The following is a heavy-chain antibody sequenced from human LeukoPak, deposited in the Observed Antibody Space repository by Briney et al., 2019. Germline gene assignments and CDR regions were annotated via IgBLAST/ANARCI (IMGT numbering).Heavy chain of an antibody. D-gene: IGHD3-10*01. CDR1: GGSFSGYY. J-gene: IGHJ6*04. V-gene: IGHV4-34*01. CDR2: INHSGST. CDR3: ARHTYYYGSGV. Sequence: SETLSLTCAVYGGSFSGYYWSWIRQPPGKGLEWIGEINHSGSTNYNPSLKSRVTISVDTSKNQFSLKLSSVTAADTAVYYCARHTYYYGSGVWGKGTTVTISS.